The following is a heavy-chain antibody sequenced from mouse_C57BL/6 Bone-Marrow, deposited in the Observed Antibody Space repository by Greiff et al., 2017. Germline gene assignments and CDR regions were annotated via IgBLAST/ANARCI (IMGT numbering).Heavy chain of an antibody. CDR1: GYTFTSYW. CDR2: IYPTSGRT. V-gene: IGHV1-55*01. CDR3: ARSGPLGRSFDY. Sequence: QVQLKQPGAELVKPGASVKMSCKASGYTFTSYWITWVKQRPGQGREWIGDIYPTSGRTNYNEKFKSKAILTVDTSSNTAYMQLSSLTSEDSAVFYCARSGPLGRSFDYWGQGTTLTVSS. J-gene: IGHJ2*01. D-gene: IGHD4-1*01.